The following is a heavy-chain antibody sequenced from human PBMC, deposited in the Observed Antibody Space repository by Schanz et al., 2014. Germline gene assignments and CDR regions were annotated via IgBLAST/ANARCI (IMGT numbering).Heavy chain of an antibody. CDR3: ARDSRPNYDFLTAYYSIDY. D-gene: IGHD3-9*01. V-gene: IGHV3-48*04. Sequence: EVQLLESGGGLVQPGGSLRLSCVASGFTFSSYGMHWVRQAPGKGLEWVSYISGTTTYTNYADSVKGRFTISRDNAKNSLYLQMNSLRAEDTAVYYCARDSRPNYDFLTAYYSIDYWGQGTLXTVSS. CDR1: GFTFSSYG. CDR2: ISGTTTYT. J-gene: IGHJ4*02.